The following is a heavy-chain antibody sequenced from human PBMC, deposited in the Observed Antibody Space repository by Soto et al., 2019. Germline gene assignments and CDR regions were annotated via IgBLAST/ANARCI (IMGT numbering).Heavy chain of an antibody. D-gene: IGHD4-4*01. Sequence: SETLSLTCAVYGGSFSDYYWIWIRQPPGKGLEWIGEINHSGSTNYDPSLKSRVTISVDTSKSQFSLRLSSVTAADTAVYYCARESTVTTGIDYWGQGTLVTVSS. CDR3: ARESTVTTGIDY. CDR2: INHSGST. CDR1: GGSFSDYY. V-gene: IGHV4-34*01. J-gene: IGHJ4*02.